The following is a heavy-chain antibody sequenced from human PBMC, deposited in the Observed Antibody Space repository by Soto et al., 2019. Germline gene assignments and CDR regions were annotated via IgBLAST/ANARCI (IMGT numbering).Heavy chain of an antibody. J-gene: IGHJ4*02. CDR2: IYYSGST. D-gene: IGHD3-22*01. V-gene: IGHV4-59*01. CDR3: ARVTGYYDTSIDY. CDR1: GGSISSYY. Sequence: SETLSLTCTVSGGSISSYYWSWVRQPPGKGLEWIGYIYYSGSTNYNPSLKSRVTISVDTSKNQFSLKLSSVTAADTAVYYCARVTGYYDTSIDYWGQGTLVTVSS.